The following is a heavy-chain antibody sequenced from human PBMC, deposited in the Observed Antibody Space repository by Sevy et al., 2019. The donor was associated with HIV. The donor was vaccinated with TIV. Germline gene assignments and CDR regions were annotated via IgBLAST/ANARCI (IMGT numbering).Heavy chain of an antibody. CDR2: IYYSRST. CDR1: GDSISGYY. CDR3: ARGRPDYYYGMDV. J-gene: IGHJ6*02. Sequence: SETLSLTCNVSGDSISGYYWSWIRQPPGKGLELIGYIYYSRSTNYNPSLKSRVTISKDTSKNQVSLKLSSVIVADTAVYYCARGRPDYYYGMDVWGQGTTVTVSS. V-gene: IGHV4-59*01.